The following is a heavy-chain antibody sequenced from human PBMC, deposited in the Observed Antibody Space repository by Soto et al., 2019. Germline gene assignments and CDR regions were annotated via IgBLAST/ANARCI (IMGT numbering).Heavy chain of an antibody. CDR3: GKGILSDYYGSGTYDY. Sequence: EVQLLESGGGLIQPGGSLRLSCAASGFTFSDYAMTWVRQAPGKGLEWVSVITGSGGKTFYADYVKGRFSISRDNSKNTVYLEINSLRAEDTAVYYCGKGILSDYYGSGTYDYWGQGTLVTVSS. CDR2: ITGSGGKT. V-gene: IGHV3-23*01. D-gene: IGHD3-10*01. J-gene: IGHJ4*02. CDR1: GFTFSDYA.